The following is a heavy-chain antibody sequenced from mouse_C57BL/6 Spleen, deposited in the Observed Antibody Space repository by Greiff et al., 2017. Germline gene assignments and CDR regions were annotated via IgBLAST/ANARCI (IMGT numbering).Heavy chain of an antibody. Sequence: QVQLQQPGAELVKPGASVKLSCKASGYTFTSYWMQWVKQRPGQGLAWIGEIDPSDSYTNYNQKFKGKATLTVDTSSSTAYMQLSSLTSEDSAVYYCASSYDSPFAYWGQGTLVTVSA. V-gene: IGHV1-50*01. D-gene: IGHD2-4*01. J-gene: IGHJ3*01. CDR2: IDPSDSYT. CDR3: ASSYDSPFAY. CDR1: GYTFTSYW.